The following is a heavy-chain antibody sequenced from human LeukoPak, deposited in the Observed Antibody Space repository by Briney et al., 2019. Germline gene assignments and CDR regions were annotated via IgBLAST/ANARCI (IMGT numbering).Heavy chain of an antibody. CDR2: VDPEDGET. V-gene: IGHV1-69-2*01. CDR3: ATDGQGIAWELEGLLFQH. Sequence: GASVKVSCKASGYTFTDYYMHWVQQAPGKGLEWMGRVDPEDGETIYAEKFQGRVTITADTSTDTAYMELSSLRSEDTAVYYCATDGQGIAWELEGLLFQHWGQGTLVTVSS. J-gene: IGHJ1*01. CDR1: GYTFTDYY. D-gene: IGHD1-26*01.